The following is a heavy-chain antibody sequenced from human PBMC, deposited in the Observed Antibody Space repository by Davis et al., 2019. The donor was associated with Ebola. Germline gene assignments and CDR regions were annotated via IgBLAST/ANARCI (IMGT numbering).Heavy chain of an antibody. CDR3: ARNSAPPDY. J-gene: IGHJ4*02. D-gene: IGHD6-6*01. Sequence: PGGSLRLSFPPSPFSFPASYMSWVRQAPGKGLEWISRINHSGDSIFYADFVKGRFTMSRDNAKNFLYLQLSSLRADDTAMYYCARNSAPPDYWGQGALVTV. CDR1: PFSFPASY. V-gene: IGHV3-11*01. CDR2: INHSGDSI.